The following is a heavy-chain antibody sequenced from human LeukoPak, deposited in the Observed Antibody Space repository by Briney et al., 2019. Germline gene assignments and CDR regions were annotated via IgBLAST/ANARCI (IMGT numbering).Heavy chain of an antibody. Sequence: RTSETLSLTCAVSGYSISSGYYWGWIRQPPGKGLEWIGSIYHSGSTYYNPSLKSRVTISVDTSKNQFSLKLSSVTAADTAVYYCARGERAWYRYMNWFDPWGQGTLVTVSS. CDR3: ARGERAWYRYMNWFDP. J-gene: IGHJ5*02. D-gene: IGHD6-13*01. CDR2: IYHSGST. CDR1: GYSISSGYY. V-gene: IGHV4-38-2*01.